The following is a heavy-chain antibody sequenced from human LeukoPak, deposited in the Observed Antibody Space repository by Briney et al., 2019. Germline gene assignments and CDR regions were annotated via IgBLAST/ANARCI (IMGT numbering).Heavy chain of an antibody. CDR3: ARLTGGY. Sequence: SETLSLTCSVSGASISSYYWSWIRQPPGKGLEWIGYIYASETTKYNPSLQSRITISVDTSKNQFSLRLTSVTAADTAVYYCARLTGGYWGQGTLVTVSS. D-gene: IGHD7-27*01. CDR2: IYASETT. J-gene: IGHJ4*02. CDR1: GASISSYY. V-gene: IGHV4-4*09.